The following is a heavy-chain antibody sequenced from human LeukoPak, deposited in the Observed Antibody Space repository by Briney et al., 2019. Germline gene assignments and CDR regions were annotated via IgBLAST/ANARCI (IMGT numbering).Heavy chain of an antibody. Sequence: GGSLRLSCAASGFTFSSYSMNWVRQAPGKGLEWVSAICGSGDATYYADSVKGRFTISRDNSKNTLYLQMNSLRADDTAVYYCAKGLSSTCDDPNDYWGQGTLVTVSA. D-gene: IGHD6-13*01. CDR1: GFTFSSYS. CDR2: ICGSGDAT. CDR3: AKGLSSTCDDPNDY. J-gene: IGHJ4*02. V-gene: IGHV3-23*01.